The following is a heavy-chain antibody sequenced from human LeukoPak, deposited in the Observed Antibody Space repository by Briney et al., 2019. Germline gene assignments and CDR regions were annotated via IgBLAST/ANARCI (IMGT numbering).Heavy chain of an antibody. CDR1: GFTFSSYW. D-gene: IGHD2/OR15-2a*01. CDR2: ISTDGSTT. CDR3: ARDFSPSMFDY. V-gene: IGHV3-74*01. Sequence: GGSLILSCATSGFTFSSYWMHWVRQVPGKGLVWVSRISTDGSTTGYADSVKGRFTISRDNAKNTLYLQMKSLRDEDTAVYYCARDFSPSMFDYWGQGTLVTVTS. J-gene: IGHJ4*02.